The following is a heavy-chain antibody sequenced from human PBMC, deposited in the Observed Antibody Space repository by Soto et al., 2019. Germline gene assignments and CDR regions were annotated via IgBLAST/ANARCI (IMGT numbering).Heavy chain of an antibody. V-gene: IGHV3-23*01. D-gene: IGHD2-2*01. CDR2: IGESGTPT. Sequence: PGGCLRNSFAAPGFAYRGVFRHLVCPAPGKGLEWVSLIGESGTPTYYADSVKGRFTISRDNSGNTLFLEMYSLRAEDTAVYYCARYIPGVRYYGMDVWGQGTTVTVSS. CDR1: GFAYRGVF. CDR3: ARYIPGVRYYGMDV. J-gene: IGHJ6*02.